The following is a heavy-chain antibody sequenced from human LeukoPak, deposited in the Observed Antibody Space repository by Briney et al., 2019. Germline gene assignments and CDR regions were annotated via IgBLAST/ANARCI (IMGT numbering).Heavy chain of an antibody. D-gene: IGHD3-9*01. Sequence: SETLSPTCTVSGGSISSSSYYWGWIRQPPGKGLEWIGSVYYSGSTYYNPSLKSRVTISVDTSKNQFSLKLSSVTAADTAVYYCARQDILTGYKVYYFDYWGQGTLVTVSS. V-gene: IGHV4-39*01. CDR3: ARQDILTGYKVYYFDY. CDR2: VYYSGST. J-gene: IGHJ4*02. CDR1: GGSISSSSYY.